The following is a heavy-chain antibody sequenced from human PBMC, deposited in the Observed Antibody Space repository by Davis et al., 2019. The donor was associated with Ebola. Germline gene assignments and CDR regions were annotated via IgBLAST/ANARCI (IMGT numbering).Heavy chain of an antibody. CDR3: ATFNWYYMDV. D-gene: IGHD5-24*01. CDR2: IKPDGSVK. CDR1: GFSLGSYA. V-gene: IGHV3-7*03. Sequence: GESLKISCEASGFSLGSYAMSWVRQSPGKGLEWVANIKPDGSVKGYVDSLRGRFTISRDNAKNSLFLQMNSLRAEDTAVYFCATFNWYYMDVWGKGTRVTVSS. J-gene: IGHJ6*03.